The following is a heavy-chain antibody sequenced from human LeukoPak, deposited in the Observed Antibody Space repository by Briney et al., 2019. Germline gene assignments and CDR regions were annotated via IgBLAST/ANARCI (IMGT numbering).Heavy chain of an antibody. CDR1: GGSISSSSYY. CDR3: ARQNLYYYGSGSYNDY. CDR2: IYYSGST. J-gene: IGHJ4*02. D-gene: IGHD3-10*01. Sequence: PSETLSLTCTVSGGSISSSSYYWGWIRQPPGKGLEWIGSIYYSGSTYYNPSLKSRVTISEDTSKNQFSLKLSSVTAADTAVYYCARQNLYYYGSGSYNDYWGQGTLVTVSS. V-gene: IGHV4-39*01.